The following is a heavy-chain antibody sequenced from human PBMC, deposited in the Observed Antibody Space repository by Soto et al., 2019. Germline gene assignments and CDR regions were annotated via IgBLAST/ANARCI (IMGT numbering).Heavy chain of an antibody. V-gene: IGHV3-53*01. CDR3: ARGPHLSGYYNGYFDY. CDR1: GFSVSTNY. Sequence: GGSLRLSCGASGFSVSTNYMSWVRQAPGKGLEWVSVIYSNGSTYDADSVKGRFTISRDNSKNTSFLQMNSLRVEDTAVYYCARGPHLSGYYNGYFDYWGQGTLVTVSS. D-gene: IGHD3-3*01. CDR2: IYSNGST. J-gene: IGHJ4*02.